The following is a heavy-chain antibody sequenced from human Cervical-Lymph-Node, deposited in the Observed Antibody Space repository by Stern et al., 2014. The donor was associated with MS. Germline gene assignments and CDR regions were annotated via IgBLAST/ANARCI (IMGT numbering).Heavy chain of an antibody. CDR2: INTGNGNR. D-gene: IGHD4-23*01. CDR3: ARTGTVVTSGYYYGMDV. J-gene: IGHJ6*02. CDR1: GYNFTDYG. V-gene: IGHV1-3*04. Sequence: VQLVQSGAEVKKPGASVKVSCKTAGYNFTDYGIIWVRQAPGKRLEWMGWINTGNGNRRYSQKIQGRVTITRDTSASTAYMELSSLRSEDTAVYYCARTGTVVTSGYYYGMDVWGQGTTVTVSS.